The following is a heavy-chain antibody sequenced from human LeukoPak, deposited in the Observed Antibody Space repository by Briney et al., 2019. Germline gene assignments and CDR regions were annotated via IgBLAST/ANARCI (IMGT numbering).Heavy chain of an antibody. J-gene: IGHJ3*02. V-gene: IGHV4-61*01. D-gene: IGHD1-26*01. CDR1: GDSVSSDNYY. CDR3: ARTSVVGATFQGRGDDAFDI. Sequence: SETLSLTCTVSGDSVSSDNYYWSWIRQPPGKGLEWIAYIDYSGATKFNPSLKSRVTITLDTSKNQFSLKLSSVTAADTAVYYCARTSVVGATFQGRGDDAFDIWGQGTMVTVSS. CDR2: IDYSGAT.